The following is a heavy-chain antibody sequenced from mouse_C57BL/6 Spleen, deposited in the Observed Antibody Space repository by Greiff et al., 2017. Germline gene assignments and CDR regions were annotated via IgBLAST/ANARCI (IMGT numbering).Heavy chain of an antibody. CDR2: IYPGDGYT. CDR1: GYAFSSYW. CDR3: ARGPGTGDY. Sequence: VQLQQSGAELVKPGASVTISCKASGYAFSSYWVNWVKQRPGKGLEWIGQIYPGDGYTNYNGKLKSKATLTADKSSSTAYMQLSSLTSEDSAVYFCARGPGTGDYWGQGTTLTVSS. V-gene: IGHV1-80*01. D-gene: IGHD4-1*01. J-gene: IGHJ2*01.